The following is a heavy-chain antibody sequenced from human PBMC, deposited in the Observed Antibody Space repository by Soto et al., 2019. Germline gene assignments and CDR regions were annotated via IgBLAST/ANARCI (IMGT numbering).Heavy chain of an antibody. CDR2: IYYSGST. V-gene: IGHV4-31*03. CDR1: GGSISSGGYY. Sequence: SETLSLTCTVSGGSISSGGYYWSWIRQHPGKGLEWIGYIYYSGSTYYNPSLKSRVTISVDTSKNQFSLKLSSVTAADTAVYYCARECIVEGFLEWSQGYYYYYYMDVWGKGTTVTVSS. J-gene: IGHJ6*03. CDR3: ARECIVEGFLEWSQGYYYYYYMDV. D-gene: IGHD3-3*01.